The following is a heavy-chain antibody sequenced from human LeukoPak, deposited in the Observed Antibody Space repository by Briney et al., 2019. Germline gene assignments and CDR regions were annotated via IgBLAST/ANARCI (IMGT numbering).Heavy chain of an antibody. V-gene: IGHV4-31*11. CDR2: IYYSGST. CDR3: ARGRTSSWFDP. CDR1: GASINNDNY. J-gene: IGHJ5*02. Sequence: SETLSLTCGVSGASINNDNYWSWVRQPPGKGLEWIGYIYYSGSTYYNPSLKSRVTISVDTSKNQFSLKLSSVTAADTAVYYCARGRTSSWFDPWGQGTLVTVSS.